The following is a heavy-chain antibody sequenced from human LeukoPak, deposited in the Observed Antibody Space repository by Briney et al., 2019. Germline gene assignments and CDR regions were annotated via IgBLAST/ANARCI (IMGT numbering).Heavy chain of an antibody. V-gene: IGHV1-18*01. CDR2: ISAYNGNT. CDR3: AREGLVAIFGVVDYYYYMDV. Sequence: ASVKVSCKASGYTFTGYGISWVRQAPGQGLEWMGWISAYNGNTNYAQKLQGRVTMTTDTSTSTAYMELRSLRSDDTAVYYCAREGLVAIFGVVDYYYYMDVWGKGTTVTVSS. CDR1: GYTFTGYG. D-gene: IGHD3-3*01. J-gene: IGHJ6*03.